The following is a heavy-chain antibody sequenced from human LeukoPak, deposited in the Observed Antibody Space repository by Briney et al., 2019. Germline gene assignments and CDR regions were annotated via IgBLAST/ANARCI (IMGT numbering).Heavy chain of an antibody. Sequence: GASVKVSCKASGYTFTSYGISWVRQAPGQGLEWMGWISAYNGNTNYAQKLQGRVTMTTDTSTNTAYMELRSLRSDDTAVYYCARGKRGYSYGRYYYYGMDVWGQGTTVTVSS. CDR2: ISAYNGNT. J-gene: IGHJ6*02. D-gene: IGHD5-18*01. CDR3: ARGKRGYSYGRYYYYGMDV. V-gene: IGHV1-18*01. CDR1: GYTFTSYG.